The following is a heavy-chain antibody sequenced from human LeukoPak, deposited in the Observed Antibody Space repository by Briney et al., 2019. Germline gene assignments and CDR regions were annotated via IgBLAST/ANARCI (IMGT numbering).Heavy chain of an antibody. V-gene: IGHV1-69*13. D-gene: IGHD2-15*01. Sequence: SVKVSCKASGGTFSSYAISWVRQAPGQGLEWMGGIIPIFGTANYAQKFQGRVTITADESTSTAYMELSSLRSEDTAVYYCARDVAGGSCYSCDYYYGMDVWGQGTTVTVSS. CDR3: ARDVAGGSCYSCDYYYGMDV. CDR2: IIPIFGTA. J-gene: IGHJ6*02. CDR1: GGTFSSYA.